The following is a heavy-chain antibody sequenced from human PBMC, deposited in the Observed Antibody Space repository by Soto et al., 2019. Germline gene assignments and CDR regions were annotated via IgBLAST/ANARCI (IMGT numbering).Heavy chain of an antibody. V-gene: IGHV3-23*05. CDR1: GFTFSTYA. Sequence: SLRRSGVVSGFTFSTYAMSWVRQSPGKVLEWVSAAVITGSIFYANSVRGRFTTSRDNSRNTLYLQMNNLRPEDTAIYYCATDAPGVYYFDYWGKGTLVTVSS. CDR3: ATDAPGVYYFDY. J-gene: IGHJ4*02. CDR2: AVITGSI. D-gene: IGHD2-2*01.